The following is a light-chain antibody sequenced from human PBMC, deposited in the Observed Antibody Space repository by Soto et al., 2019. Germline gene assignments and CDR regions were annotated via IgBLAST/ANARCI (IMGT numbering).Light chain of an antibody. CDR2: AAS. CDR1: QTISTY. CDR3: QQSYSTPYT. Sequence: DIQMTQSPSSLSASVGDRVTITCRASQTISTYLNWYQQKPGQAPKLLIHAASSLQSGVPSRFSGSGPGTDFTLTISSLQPEDFATYYCQQSYSTPYTFGQGTKLEIK. V-gene: IGKV1-39*01. J-gene: IGKJ2*01.